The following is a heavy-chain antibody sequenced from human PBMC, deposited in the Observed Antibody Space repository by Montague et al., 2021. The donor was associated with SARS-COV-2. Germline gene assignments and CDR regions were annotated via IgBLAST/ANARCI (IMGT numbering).Heavy chain of an antibody. D-gene: IGHD1-1*01. V-gene: IGHV4-39*01. J-gene: IGHJ4*02. CDR1: GHSISSSSYN. CDR2: VHYSGRP. CDR3: TRHVHMTWPEPSPGFDY. Sequence: SDTLSLTRTVSGHSISSSSYNWGWIRQPPGKGLEWIGSVHYSGRPYYNPSLKSRVTIHVDTSKSQLSLKLSSVTAADTAVYYCTRHVHMTWPEPSPGFDYWGQGTLVTVSS.